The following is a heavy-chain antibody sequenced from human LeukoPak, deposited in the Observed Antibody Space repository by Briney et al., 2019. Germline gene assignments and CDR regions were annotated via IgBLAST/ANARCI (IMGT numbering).Heavy chain of an antibody. D-gene: IGHD5/OR15-5a*01. CDR1: GYTFTSYY. V-gene: IGHV1-46*01. J-gene: IGHJ4*02. CDR2: INPSGGST. CDR3: ARGDSVHGPLGY. Sequence: ASVTVSCTASGYTFTSYYMHWVRQAPGQGLEWMGIINPSGGSTSYAQKFQGRVTMTRDTSTSTVYMELSSLRSEDTAVYYCARGDSVHGPLGYWGQGTLVTVSS.